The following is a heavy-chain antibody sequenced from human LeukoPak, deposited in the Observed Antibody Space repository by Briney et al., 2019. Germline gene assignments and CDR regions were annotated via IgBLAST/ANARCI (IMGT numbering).Heavy chain of an antibody. CDR1: GFSFGDYF. Sequence: GGSLRLSCAASGFSFGDYFMSWIRQAPGKGLEWVSYISNSGSSIYYADYVKGRFTISRDNAKNSLHLQMNSLRAEDTAVYYCARMPTRYSYGLGSYNYYYYMDVWGKGTTVTVSS. D-gene: IGHD5-18*01. V-gene: IGHV3-11*01. CDR2: ISNSGSSI. J-gene: IGHJ6*03. CDR3: ARMPTRYSYGLGSYNYYYYMDV.